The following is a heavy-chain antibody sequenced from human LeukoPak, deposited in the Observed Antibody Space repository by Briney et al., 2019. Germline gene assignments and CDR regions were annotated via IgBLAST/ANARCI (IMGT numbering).Heavy chain of an antibody. Sequence: PGGSLRLSCEASGLTFNNYAMHWVRQSSGKGLEWVSGIGSSGGGTYYADSVKGRFTISRENSKNTLWLQMNSLRAEDTAVYYCARLHYDVLTGPFDYWGQGTLVTVSS. CDR1: GLTFNNYA. D-gene: IGHD3-9*01. CDR3: ARLHYDVLTGPFDY. V-gene: IGHV3-23*01. CDR2: IGSSGGGT. J-gene: IGHJ4*02.